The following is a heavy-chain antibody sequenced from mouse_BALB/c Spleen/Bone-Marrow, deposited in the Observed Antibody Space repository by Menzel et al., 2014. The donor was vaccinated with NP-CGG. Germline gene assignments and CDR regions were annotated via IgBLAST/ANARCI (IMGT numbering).Heavy chain of an antibody. CDR3: ARPRMITTYFDA. Sequence: EVQRVESGGGLVKPGGSLKLSCAASGFTFSTYAMSWVRQTPEKRLEWVATINSGGTYIYYADSVKGRFTISRDNAKNTLYLQMSSLRSEDTAMFYCARPRMITTYFDAWGAGTTVTVSS. J-gene: IGHJ1*01. D-gene: IGHD2-4*01. V-gene: IGHV5-9-3*01. CDR1: GFTFSTYA. CDR2: INSGGTYI.